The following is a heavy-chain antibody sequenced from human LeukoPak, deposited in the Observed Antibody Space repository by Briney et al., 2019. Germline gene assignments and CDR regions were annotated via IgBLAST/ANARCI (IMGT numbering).Heavy chain of an antibody. Sequence: PSETLSLTCLVSRGSICSSSYYWGSIRQPPGKGLEWIGSIYYSGSTYYNPSLKSRVTISVDTSKNQFSLKLRSVTAADTAVYYCSLYSSSWYESKAGFDYWGQGTLVTVSS. CDR2: IYYSGST. CDR1: RGSICSSSYY. J-gene: IGHJ4*02. D-gene: IGHD6-13*01. CDR3: SLYSSSWYESKAGFDY. V-gene: IGHV4-39*01.